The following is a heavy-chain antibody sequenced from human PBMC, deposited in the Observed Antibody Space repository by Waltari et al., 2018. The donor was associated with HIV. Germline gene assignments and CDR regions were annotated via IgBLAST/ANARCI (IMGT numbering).Heavy chain of an antibody. V-gene: IGHV3-30*02. J-gene: IGHJ6*02. CDR3: AKDGSKSFRFWRGWAPRNFRMDA. Sequence: QVQVVESGGRVVQPGESLRLSCVGSGFSFRSYGMHWVRQAPGKGLEWVAFIRYDGMSKYYGDSVKGRFTISRDHAKNTVSLRMNTLRSDDTALYYFAKDGSKSFRFWRGWAPRNFRMDALGRRTRVIV. D-gene: IGHD3-3*01. CDR1: GFSFRSYG. CDR2: IRYDGMSK.